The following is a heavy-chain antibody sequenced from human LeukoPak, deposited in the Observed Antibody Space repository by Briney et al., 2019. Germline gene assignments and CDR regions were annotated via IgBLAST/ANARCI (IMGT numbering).Heavy chain of an antibody. CDR1: GYIFTSYW. CDR3: ARHYGYIDY. D-gene: IGHD3-10*01. J-gene: IGHJ4*02. V-gene: IGHV5-51*01. CDR2: IYPGDSDT. Sequence: GSLEISCQCAGYIFTSYWMGLVREVPGKVLNCIGIIYPGDSDTRYSPSFQGHVTISAATSISTAYLQWSSLNASDTVMYYCARHYGYIDYWGQGTLVTVST.